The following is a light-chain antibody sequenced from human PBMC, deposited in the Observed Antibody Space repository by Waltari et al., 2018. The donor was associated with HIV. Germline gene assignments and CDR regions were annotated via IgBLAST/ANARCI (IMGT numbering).Light chain of an antibody. CDR2: AGT. Sequence: SYELTQPPSVSVSPDQTATLTCSGDALAQQHSYLYQQKAGQAPVLEIFAGTERPAGSPERFSGTRSETTVTLTITGVQAEDEADYYCESADSTGSYYVFGRGTRLTVL. CDR3: ESADSTGSYYV. J-gene: IGLJ2*01. V-gene: IGLV3-25*03. CDR1: ALAQQH.